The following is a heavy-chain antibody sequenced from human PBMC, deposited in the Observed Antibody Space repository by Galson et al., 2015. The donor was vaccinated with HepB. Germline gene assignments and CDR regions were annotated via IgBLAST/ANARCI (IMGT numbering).Heavy chain of an antibody. CDR2: ISYDGGVK. V-gene: IGHV3-30*04. J-gene: IGHJ4*02. CDR1: GLTFSDFA. CDR3: AIPPHQGGSSRWVDN. D-gene: IGHD1-26*01. Sequence: SLRLSCAASGLTFSDFAMQWVRQPPGKGLEWVAFISYDGGVKYYADSVKGRFTISRDSSTNTLYLQMSRLRTEDTADYYCAIPPHQGGSSRWVDNWGQGTRVTVSS.